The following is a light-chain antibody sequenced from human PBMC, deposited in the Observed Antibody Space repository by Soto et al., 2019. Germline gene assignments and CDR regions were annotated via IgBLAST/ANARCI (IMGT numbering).Light chain of an antibody. Sequence: QSALTQPPSASGSPGQSVTISCTGTSSDVGGYNYVSWYQHHPGKGPKLVIYEVTKRPSGVPDRFSGSKSGNTASLTVSGLQAEDEADYYCTSYAGSSVVFGGGTKLTVL. CDR1: SSDVGGYNY. CDR3: TSYAGSSVV. V-gene: IGLV2-8*01. J-gene: IGLJ2*01. CDR2: EVT.